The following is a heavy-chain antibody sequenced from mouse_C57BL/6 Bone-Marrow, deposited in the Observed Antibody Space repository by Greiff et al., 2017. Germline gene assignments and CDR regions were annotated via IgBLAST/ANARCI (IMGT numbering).Heavy chain of an antibody. J-gene: IGHJ4*01. Sequence: QVQLQQPGAELVKPGASVKLSCKASGYTFTSYWMQWVKQRPGQGLEWIGEIDPSDSYTNYNQKFKGKATLTVDTSSSTAYMQLSSLTSEHSAVYYGALDSSGYHPYDAMDYWGQGTSVTVSS. V-gene: IGHV1-50*01. CDR3: ALDSSGYHPYDAMDY. CDR1: GYTFTSYW. D-gene: IGHD3-2*02. CDR2: IDPSDSYT.